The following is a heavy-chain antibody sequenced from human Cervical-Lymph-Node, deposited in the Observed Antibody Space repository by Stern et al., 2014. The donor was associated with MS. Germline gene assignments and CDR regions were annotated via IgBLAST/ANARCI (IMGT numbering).Heavy chain of an antibody. V-gene: IGHV3-33*01. J-gene: IGHJ4*02. CDR1: GFTFSSYG. Sequence: VQLVESGGGVVQPGRSLRLSCAASGFTFSSYGMHWVRQAPGKGLEWVAVIWYDGSNKYYADSVKGRFTISRDNSKNTLYLQMNSLRAEDTAVYYCARASYAHYYDSSGMGPPPVTDFDYWGQGTLVTVSS. CDR3: ARASYAHYYDSSGMGPPPVTDFDY. CDR2: IWYDGSNK. D-gene: IGHD3-22*01.